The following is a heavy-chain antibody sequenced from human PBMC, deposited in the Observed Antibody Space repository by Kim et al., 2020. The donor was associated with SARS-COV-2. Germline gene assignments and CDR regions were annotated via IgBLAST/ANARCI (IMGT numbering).Heavy chain of an antibody. CDR1: GFSVSNNY. CDR2: IYSGGTT. D-gene: IGHD1-7*01. CDR3: ASPITGTPS. J-gene: IGHJ5*02. Sequence: GGSLRLSCAASGFSVSNNYMTWVRQAPGKGLEWVSVIYSGGTTYYADSVKGRFTVSRDISMNTLFLQMNNLRADDTATYYCASPITGTPSWGQGIPVTVS. V-gene: IGHV3-53*01.